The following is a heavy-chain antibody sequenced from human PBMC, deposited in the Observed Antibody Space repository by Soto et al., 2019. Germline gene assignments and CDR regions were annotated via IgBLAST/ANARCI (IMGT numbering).Heavy chain of an antibody. CDR1: GYTFTSYD. CDR2: MNPNSGNT. Sequence: ASVKVSCKASGYTFTSYDINWVRQATGQGLEWMGWMNPNSGNTGYAQKFQGRVTMTRNTSISTASMELSSLRSEDPAVYYCARWGYYGSGSYYIYYYYGMDVWGQGTTVTVSS. D-gene: IGHD3-10*01. V-gene: IGHV1-8*01. CDR3: ARWGYYGSGSYYIYYYYGMDV. J-gene: IGHJ6*02.